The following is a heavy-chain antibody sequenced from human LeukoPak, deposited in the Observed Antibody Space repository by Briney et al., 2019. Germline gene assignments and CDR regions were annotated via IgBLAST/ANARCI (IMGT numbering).Heavy chain of an antibody. J-gene: IGHJ4*02. CDR1: EFVFSDYY. Sequence: GGSLRLSCAASEFVFSDYYMSWIRQAPGKGLEWVSYISDSGSTIYYADSVKGRFTISRDNVKNSLYLQMNGLRAEDTAVYYCAREMEGDYGSGAFFDLWGQGNMVTVSS. V-gene: IGHV3-11*01. CDR3: AREMEGDYGSGAFFDL. CDR2: ISDSGSTI. D-gene: IGHD3-10*01.